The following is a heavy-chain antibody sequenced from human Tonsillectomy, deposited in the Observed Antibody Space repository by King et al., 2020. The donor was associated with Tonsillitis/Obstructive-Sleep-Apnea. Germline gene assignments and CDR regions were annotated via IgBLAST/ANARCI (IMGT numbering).Heavy chain of an antibody. CDR3: ARRGYSQYYSWFGS. V-gene: IGHV5-51*01. CDR1: GYSFTSYW. J-gene: IGHJ4*02. D-gene: IGHD5-18*01. Sequence: QLVQSGAEVKKPGESLKISCQGSGYSFTSYWIGWVRQMPGIGLEWMGIIYPGDSDTRYSPSFQGQVTISADKSITTPYLQWSSLKASDTAIYYCARRGYSQYYSWFGSGGEGTLVTVSS. CDR2: IYPGDSDT.